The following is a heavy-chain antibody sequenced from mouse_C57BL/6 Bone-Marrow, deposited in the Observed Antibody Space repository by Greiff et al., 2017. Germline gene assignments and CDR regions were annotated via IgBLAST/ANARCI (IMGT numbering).Heavy chain of an antibody. CDR3: TRLITTVVVYFDV. D-gene: IGHD1-1*01. J-gene: IGHJ1*03. CDR1: GFNIKDDY. Sequence: EVQLQQSGAELVRPGASVKLSCTASGFNIKDDYMHWVKQRPEQGLEWIGWIDPENGDTEYASKFQGKATITADTSSNTAYLQLSSLTSEDTAVYYCTRLITTVVVYFDVWGTGTTVTVSS. CDR2: IDPENGDT. V-gene: IGHV14-4*01.